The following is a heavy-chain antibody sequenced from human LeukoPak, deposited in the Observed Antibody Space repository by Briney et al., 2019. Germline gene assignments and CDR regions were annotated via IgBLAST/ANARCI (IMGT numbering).Heavy chain of an antibody. CDR3: ARGGGPAITDAFDI. Sequence: PGGSLRLSCAASGFTFSNYAMNWVRQAPGKGLEWVTMIWKDGSIKKYADSVKGRFTMSRDNSKTTVYLQMDSLTVEDTAIYFCARGGGPAITDAFDIWGQGTTVTVSS. D-gene: IGHD3-16*01. CDR1: GFTFSNYA. J-gene: IGHJ3*02. V-gene: IGHV3-33*01. CDR2: IWKDGSIK.